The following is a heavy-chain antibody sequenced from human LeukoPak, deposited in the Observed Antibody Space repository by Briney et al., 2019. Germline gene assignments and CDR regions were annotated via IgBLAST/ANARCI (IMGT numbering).Heavy chain of an antibody. V-gene: IGHV3-11*06. Sequence: GGSLRLSCAASGFTFSDYYMSWIRQAPGKGLEWVSYISSSSSYTNYADSVKGRFTISRDNAKNSLYLQMNSLRAEDTAVYYCARERDYGGNLFDYWGQGTLVTVSS. CDR1: GFTFSDYY. J-gene: IGHJ4*02. D-gene: IGHD4-23*01. CDR3: ARERDYGGNLFDY. CDR2: ISSSSSYT.